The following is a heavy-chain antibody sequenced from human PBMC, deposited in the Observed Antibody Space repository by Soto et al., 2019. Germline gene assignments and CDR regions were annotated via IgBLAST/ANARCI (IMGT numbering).Heavy chain of an antibody. CDR3: AGHFPWDLFDY. CDR1: GFTVSTYE. D-gene: IGHD1-26*01. Sequence: SLRLSCAASGFTVSTYEMHWVRQAPGKGLEWISYIGRSGGVTHYADSVKGRFTISRDNAKNSVHLQMNSLRAEDTAVYYCAGHFPWDLFDYWGQGTLVTVSS. V-gene: IGHV3-48*03. J-gene: IGHJ4*02. CDR2: IGRSGGVT.